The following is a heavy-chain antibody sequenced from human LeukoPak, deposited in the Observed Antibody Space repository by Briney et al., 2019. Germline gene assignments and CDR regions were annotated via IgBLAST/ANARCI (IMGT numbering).Heavy chain of an antibody. V-gene: IGHV3-48*01. D-gene: IGHD3-16*02. J-gene: IGHJ4*02. CDR3: ARGVSGSYRTFDY. Sequence: GGSLRLSCAASGFPFSSYSMNWVRQAPGKGLEWVSYISSYSSTIYYADSVKGRFTISRDNAKNSLYLQMNSLRAEDTAVYYCARGVSGSYRTFDYWGQGTLVTVSS. CDR1: GFPFSSYS. CDR2: ISSYSSTI.